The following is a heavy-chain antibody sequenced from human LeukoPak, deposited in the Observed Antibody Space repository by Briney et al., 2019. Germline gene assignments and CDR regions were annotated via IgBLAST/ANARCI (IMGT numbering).Heavy chain of an antibody. J-gene: IGHJ4*02. CDR3: ASGMRVGPNI. V-gene: IGHV3-48*04. CDR2: ISSSSDTI. Sequence: SGGSLRLSCAASGFTFGPYTMNWVRQAPGKGLEWVSYISSSSDTIYYADSVKGRFTISRGNAKNSLYLQMNSLRAEDTAVYYCASGMRVGPNIWGQGTLVTVSS. D-gene: IGHD1-26*01. CDR1: GFTFGPYT.